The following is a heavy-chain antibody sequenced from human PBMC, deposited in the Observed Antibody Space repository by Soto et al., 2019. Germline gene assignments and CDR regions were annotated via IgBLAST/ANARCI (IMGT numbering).Heavy chain of an antibody. J-gene: IGHJ4*02. CDR2: ISAYNGNT. Sequence: ASVKVSCKASGYTFTSYGISWVRQAPGQGLEWMGWISAYNGNTNYAQKLQGRVTMTTDTSTSTAYMELRSLRSDDTAVYYCAKPYSSGYYCDYWGQGTLVTAPQ. V-gene: IGHV1-18*01. D-gene: IGHD3-22*01. CDR1: GYTFTSYG. CDR3: AKPYSSGYYCDY.